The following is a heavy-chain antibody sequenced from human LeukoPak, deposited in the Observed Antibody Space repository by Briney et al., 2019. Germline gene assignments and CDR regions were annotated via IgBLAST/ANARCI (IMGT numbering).Heavy chain of an antibody. Sequence: GSSVKVSCKASGGTFSSYAISWVRQAPGQGLEWMGGIIPIFGTANYAQKFQGRVTITTDDSTSTAYMELSSLRSEDTAVYYCARGSTGNHSPPHFDYWGQGTLVTVSS. CDR1: GGTFSSYA. D-gene: IGHD3-10*01. CDR3: ARGSTGNHSPPHFDY. CDR2: IIPIFGTA. J-gene: IGHJ4*02. V-gene: IGHV1-69*05.